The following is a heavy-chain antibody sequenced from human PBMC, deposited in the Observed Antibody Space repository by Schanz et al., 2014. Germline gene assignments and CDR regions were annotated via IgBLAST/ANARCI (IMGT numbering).Heavy chain of an antibody. CDR2: INPNSGGT. V-gene: IGHV1-2*06. J-gene: IGHJ5*01. Sequence: QVQLVQSGAEVKKPGASVKVSCKASGYTFTGYSMHWVRQAPGQGLEGMGRINPNSGGTNYAQKLQGRGTMTRDTAISTVYMELTSLTFDDTAIYYCARDSDVSKYNLFDSWGQGTLVTVSS. CDR1: GYTFTGYS. CDR3: ARDSDVSKYNLFDS.